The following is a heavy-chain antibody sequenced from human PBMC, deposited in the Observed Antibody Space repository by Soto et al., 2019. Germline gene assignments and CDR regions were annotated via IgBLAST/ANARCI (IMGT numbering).Heavy chain of an antibody. V-gene: IGHV4-4*02. CDR2: IYHSGST. D-gene: IGHD6-19*01. CDR1: GGSISSSNW. J-gene: IGHJ3*02. Sequence: SETLSVTCAASGGSISSSNWWSWVRQPPGKGLEWIGEIYHSGSTNYNPSLKSRVTISVDKSKNQFPLKLSSVTAADTAVYYCARDEGAVAGTGIDDFDIRGQMPIVTVSS. CDR3: ARDEGAVAGTGIDDFDI.